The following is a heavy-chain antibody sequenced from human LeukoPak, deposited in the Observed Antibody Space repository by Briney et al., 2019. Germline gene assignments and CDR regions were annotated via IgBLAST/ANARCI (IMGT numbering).Heavy chain of an antibody. V-gene: IGHV1-18*01. CDR3: ARDLRQGHMDV. CDR2: ISAYNGNT. CDR1: GYTFTSYG. J-gene: IGHJ6*03. Sequence: ASVKVSCKASGYTFTSYGISWVRQAPGQGLEWMGWISAYNGNTNYAQKFQGRVTMTRDTSISTAYMELSRLRSDDTAVYYCARDLRQGHMDVWGKGTTVTVSS.